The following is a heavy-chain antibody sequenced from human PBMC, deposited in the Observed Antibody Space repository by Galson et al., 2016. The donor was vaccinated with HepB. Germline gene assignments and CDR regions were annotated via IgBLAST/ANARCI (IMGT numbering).Heavy chain of an antibody. J-gene: IGHJ6*02. CDR3: ARAGRRCSSTSCYYYYGMDV. V-gene: IGHV4-59*01. CDR1: GGSISSYY. CDR2: IYYSGST. Sequence: TLSLTCTVSGGSISSYYWSWIRQPPGKGLEWIGYIYYSGSTNYNPSLKSRVTISVDTSKNQFSLKLRSVTAADTAVYYCARAGRRCSSTSCYYYYGMDVWGQGTTVTVSS. D-gene: IGHD2-2*01.